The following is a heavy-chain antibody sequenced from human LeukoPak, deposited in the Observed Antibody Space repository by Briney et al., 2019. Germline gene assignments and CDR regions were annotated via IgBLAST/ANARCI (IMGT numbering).Heavy chain of an antibody. J-gene: IGHJ4*02. CDR2: ISYDGSNK. Sequence: HPGGSLRLSCAASGFTFSSYGMHWVRQAPGKGLEWVAVISYDGSNKYYADSVKGRFTISRDNSKNTLFLQMNSLRAEDTAVYYCARDPDDYGDYSYFDYWGQGTLVTVSS. CDR3: ARDPDDYGDYSYFDY. CDR1: GFTFSSYG. D-gene: IGHD4-17*01. V-gene: IGHV3-30*03.